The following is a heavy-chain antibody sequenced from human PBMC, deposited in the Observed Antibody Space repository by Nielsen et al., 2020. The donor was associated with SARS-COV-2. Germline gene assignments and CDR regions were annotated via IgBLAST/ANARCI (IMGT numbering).Heavy chain of an antibody. CDR1: GYSFTSYE. Sequence: ASVKVSCKASGYSFTSYEINWVRQATGQGLEWMGWMNPNSGNTGYAQKFQGRVTMIRSTSTSTAYMELHSLGSEDTAVYYCASCKGDGKYFDCEGFDYWGQGTLVTVSS. J-gene: IGHJ4*02. V-gene: IGHV1-8*02. CDR3: ASCKGDGKYFDCEGFDY. D-gene: IGHD3-9*01. CDR2: MNPNSGNT.